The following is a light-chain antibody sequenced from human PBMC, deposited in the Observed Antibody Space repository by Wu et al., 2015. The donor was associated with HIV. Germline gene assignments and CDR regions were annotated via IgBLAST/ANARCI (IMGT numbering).Light chain of an antibody. Sequence: EIELTQSPVTLSLSPGESATLSCRASQPISNFLAWYRHKPGQPPRLLIYDASNRAPGIPARFSATKSGTDFTLTISDLEPEDFAVYYCQQRTNWPLTFGGGTKVEIK. CDR1: QPISNF. CDR2: DAS. CDR3: QQRTNWPLT. J-gene: IGKJ4*01. V-gene: IGKV3-11*01.